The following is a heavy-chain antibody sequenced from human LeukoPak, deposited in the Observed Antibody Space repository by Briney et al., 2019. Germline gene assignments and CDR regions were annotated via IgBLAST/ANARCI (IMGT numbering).Heavy chain of an antibody. V-gene: IGHV1-18*01. CDR1: GHTFTSFG. CDR3: ARDQVVGATAGTFDY. J-gene: IGHJ4*02. D-gene: IGHD1-26*01. CDR2: ISAYNGNT. Sequence: ASVKVSCMASGHTFTSFGISWVRQAPGQGLEWMGWISAYNGNTNYAQKFQGRVTLTTDTSTSTAHMELRSLRSDDTAVYYCARDQVVGATAGTFDYWGQGTLVTVSS.